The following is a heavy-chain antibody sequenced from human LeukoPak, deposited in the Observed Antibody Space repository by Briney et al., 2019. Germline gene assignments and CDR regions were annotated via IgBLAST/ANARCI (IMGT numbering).Heavy chain of an antibody. CDR1: GGSISSYY. Sequence: PSETPSLTCTVSGGSISSYYWSWIRQPPGKGLEWIGYIYYSGSTNYNPSLKSRVTISVDTSKNQFSLKLSSVTAADTAVYYCARGSRIAAAQYFDYRGQGTLVTVSS. CDR3: ARGSRIAAAQYFDY. V-gene: IGHV4-59*01. CDR2: IYYSGST. J-gene: IGHJ4*02. D-gene: IGHD6-13*01.